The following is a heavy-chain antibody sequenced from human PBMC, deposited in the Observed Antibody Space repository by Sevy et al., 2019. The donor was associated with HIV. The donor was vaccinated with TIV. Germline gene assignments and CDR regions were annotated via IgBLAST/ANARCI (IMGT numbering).Heavy chain of an antibody. CDR1: GFTFSSYG. J-gene: IGHJ6*02. V-gene: IGHV3-30*18. Sequence: GSLRLSCAASGFTFSSYGMHWVRQAPGKGLEWVAVISYDGSNKYYADSVKGRFTISRDNSKNTLYLQMNSLRAEDTAVYYCAKDLLGRGITMVQGVIINPRIYYYYGMDVWGQGTTVTVSS. D-gene: IGHD3-10*01. CDR2: ISYDGSNK. CDR3: AKDLLGRGITMVQGVIINPRIYYYYGMDV.